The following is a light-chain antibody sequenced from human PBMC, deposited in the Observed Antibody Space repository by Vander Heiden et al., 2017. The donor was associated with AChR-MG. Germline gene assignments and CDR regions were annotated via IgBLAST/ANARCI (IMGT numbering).Light chain of an antibody. Sequence: QSALTQPASVSGSPGQSITISCTGTWSDVGGYNYVSWYQQHPGKAPKLMIYEVSNRPSGVSNRFSGSKSGNTASLTISELQAEDEADYYCSSYTSSSTLVFGGGTKLTVL. V-gene: IGLV2-14*01. CDR1: WSDVGGYNY. J-gene: IGLJ2*01. CDR3: SSYTSSSTLV. CDR2: EVS.